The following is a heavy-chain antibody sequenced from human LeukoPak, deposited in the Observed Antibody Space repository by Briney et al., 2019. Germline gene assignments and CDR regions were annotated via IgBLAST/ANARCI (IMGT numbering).Heavy chain of an antibody. CDR3: ARTRMYRGKSQQLVDFDY. V-gene: IGHV1-69*01. Sequence: ASVKVSCKASGGTFSSYAISWVRQAPGQGLEWMGGIIPIFGTANYAQKFQGKVTITADESTSTAYMELSSLRSEDTAVYYCARTRMYRGKSQQLVDFDYWGQGTLVTVSS. D-gene: IGHD6-13*01. CDR2: IIPIFGTA. J-gene: IGHJ4*02. CDR1: GGTFSSYA.